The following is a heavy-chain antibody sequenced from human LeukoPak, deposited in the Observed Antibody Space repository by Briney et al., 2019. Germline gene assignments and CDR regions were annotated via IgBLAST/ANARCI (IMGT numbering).Heavy chain of an antibody. CDR3: ARGYYGSGSYGYGMDA. D-gene: IGHD3-10*01. V-gene: IGHV1-18*01. CDR2: ISAYNGNT. Sequence: ASVKVSCKASGYTFTSYGISWVRQAPGQGLEWMGWISAYNGNTNYAQKLQGRVTMTTDTSTSTAYMELRSLRSDDTAVYYCARGYYGSGSYGYGMDAWGQGTTVTVSS. J-gene: IGHJ6*02. CDR1: GYTFTSYG.